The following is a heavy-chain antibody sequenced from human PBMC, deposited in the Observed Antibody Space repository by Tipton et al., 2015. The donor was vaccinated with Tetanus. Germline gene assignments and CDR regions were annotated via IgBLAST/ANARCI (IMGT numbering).Heavy chain of an antibody. CDR3: AEGRRFCSSNSCHEYYFDS. CDR1: GGSISNSEFY. D-gene: IGHD2-2*01. J-gene: IGHJ4*02. V-gene: IGHV4-39*02. CDR2: VFGSGTS. Sequence: TLSLTCSLSGGSISNSEFYWAWIRQPPGKGLEWIGSVFGSGTSYYNPSLKSRVTISVDTSRNRFSLRMSSVTAAETAVYYCAEGRRFCSSNSCHEYYFDSWGRGTLVTVSS.